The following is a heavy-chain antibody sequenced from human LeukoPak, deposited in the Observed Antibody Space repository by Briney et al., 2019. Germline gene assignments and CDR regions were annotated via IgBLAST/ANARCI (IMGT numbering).Heavy chain of an antibody. CDR1: GYTFTNYA. CDR2: INSGSGDT. CDR3: ARVLLGITPLDY. V-gene: IGHV1-3*01. D-gene: IGHD5-24*01. J-gene: IGHJ4*02. Sequence: ASVKVSCKASGYTFTNYAMHWVRQAPGQGLEWMGWINSGSGDTKYSQKFQGRVTITSDTSASTAYMALSSLTSEDTAVYYCARVLLGITPLDYWGQGTLVTVSS.